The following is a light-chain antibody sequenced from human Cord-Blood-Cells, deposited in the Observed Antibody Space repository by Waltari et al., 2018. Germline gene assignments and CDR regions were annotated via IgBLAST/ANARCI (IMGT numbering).Light chain of an antibody. V-gene: IGLV1-40*01. Sequence: QSVLTQPPSVSGAPGQRVTISCAGSSSNIGAGYDVHWYQQLPGTAPKLLIYGNSNRPSGVPDRFSGSSSGNTASLTISGAQVEDEADYYCYSAAGEVFGGGTKLTVL. J-gene: IGLJ2*01. CDR2: GNS. CDR1: SSNIGAGYD. CDR3: YSAAGEV.